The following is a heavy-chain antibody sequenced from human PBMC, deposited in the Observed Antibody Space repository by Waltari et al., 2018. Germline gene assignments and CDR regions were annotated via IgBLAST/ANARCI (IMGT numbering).Heavy chain of an antibody. CDR3: ARDVPNSGRGGFDF. D-gene: IGHD3-10*01. J-gene: IGHJ3*01. V-gene: IGHV3-7*01. CDR2: IRQDGVAK. Sequence: EVQLVESGGGLVQPGGSLRLSCVPSGFTFSAFWIHWLLRAPGRGLEWVANIRQDGVAKNYLDSVKGRFTVSRDNAENSLFLQLNSLTAEDTALYYCARDVPNSGRGGFDFWGHGTMVTVSS. CDR1: GFTFSAFW.